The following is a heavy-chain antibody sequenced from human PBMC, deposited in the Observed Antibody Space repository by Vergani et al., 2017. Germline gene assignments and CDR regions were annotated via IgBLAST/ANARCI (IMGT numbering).Heavy chain of an antibody. Sequence: QVQLQESGPGLVKPSETLSLTCSVSGYSISRGYYWGWIRQPPGKGLEWIATVFHSGSAYYNPSLRRRVTISVETSKNQFSLKLNSVTAADTAVYYCATIGDRRWGYYFDYWGQGILVTVSS. D-gene: IGHD3-16*01. CDR1: GYSISRGYY. V-gene: IGHV4-38-2*02. CDR3: ATIGDRRWGYYFDY. J-gene: IGHJ4*02. CDR2: VFHSGSA.